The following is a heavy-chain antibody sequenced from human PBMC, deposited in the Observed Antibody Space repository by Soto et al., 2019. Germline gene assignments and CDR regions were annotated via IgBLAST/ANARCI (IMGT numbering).Heavy chain of an antibody. Sequence: GGSLRLSCAASGFTFSIYWMHWVRQAPGKGLVWVSRINSDGSSTSYADSVKGRFTISRDNAKNTLYLQMNSLRAEDTAVYYCASVVGYFDWLLFPTDYYYGMDVWGQGTTVTVS. CDR1: GFTFSIYW. V-gene: IGHV3-74*01. CDR2: INSDGSST. CDR3: ASVVGYFDWLLFPTDYYYGMDV. D-gene: IGHD3-9*01. J-gene: IGHJ6*02.